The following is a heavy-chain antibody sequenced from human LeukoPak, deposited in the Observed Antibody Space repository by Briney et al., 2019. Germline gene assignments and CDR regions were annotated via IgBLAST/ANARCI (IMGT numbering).Heavy chain of an antibody. CDR2: IHYSEST. CDR3: ASTKYPRSGAFDY. V-gene: IGHV4-59*01. CDR1: GGSISSYY. Sequence: KSSETLSLTCTVSGGSISSYYWNWIRQPPGKGLEWIGYIHYSESTNYNPSLGSRVTISVDTSKNQFSLKLSSVTAADTAVYYCASTKYPRSGAFDYWGQGTLVTVSS. D-gene: IGHD6-25*01. J-gene: IGHJ4*02.